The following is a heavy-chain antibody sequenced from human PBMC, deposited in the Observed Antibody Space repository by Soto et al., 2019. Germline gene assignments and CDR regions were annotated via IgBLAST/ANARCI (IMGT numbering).Heavy chain of an antibody. CDR3: ARGKGYFDY. CDR1: GYAFPSSD. J-gene: IGHJ4*02. CDR2: MNPNSGNT. Sequence: ASVKVSCKASGYAFPSSDINWVRQATGQGLEWMGWMNPNSGNTGYAQKFQGRVTMTRNTSISTAYMELSSLRSEHTAVYYCARGKGYFDYWRQGNLVSVSA. V-gene: IGHV1-8*01.